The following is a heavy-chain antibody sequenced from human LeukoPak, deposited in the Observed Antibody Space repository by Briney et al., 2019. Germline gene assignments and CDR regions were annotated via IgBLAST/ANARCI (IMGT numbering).Heavy chain of an antibody. D-gene: IGHD3-16*02. CDR1: GFTFDDYT. CDR3: ARDFTGDTFGGVIAPDY. V-gene: IGHV3-20*04. Sequence: GGSLGLSCAASGFTFDDYTMSWVRQAPGKGLEWVSGINWNGGSTGYVDSVKGRFTISRDNAKNSLYLQMNSLRAEDTALYYCARDFTGDTFGGVIAPDYWGQGTLVTVSS. CDR2: INWNGGST. J-gene: IGHJ4*02.